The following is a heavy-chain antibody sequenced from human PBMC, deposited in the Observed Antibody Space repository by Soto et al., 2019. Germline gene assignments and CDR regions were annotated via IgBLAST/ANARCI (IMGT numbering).Heavy chain of an antibody. Sequence: GGSLRLSCAASGFTFSHYWMSWVRQAPGKGLEWVANIKEDGSVKYYVDSVKGRFTISRDNARNSVYLQMNSLRAEDTAVYYCARIGYSSSSFDYWGQGTLVTVSS. D-gene: IGHD6-6*01. CDR2: IKEDGSVK. V-gene: IGHV3-7*05. J-gene: IGHJ4*02. CDR3: ARIGYSSSSFDY. CDR1: GFTFSHYW.